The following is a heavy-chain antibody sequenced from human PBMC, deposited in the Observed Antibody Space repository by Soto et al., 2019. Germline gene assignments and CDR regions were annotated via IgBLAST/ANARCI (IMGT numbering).Heavy chain of an antibody. D-gene: IGHD6-13*01. V-gene: IGHV1-69*12. Sequence: QVQLVQSGAEVKKPGSSVKVSCKASGGTFSSYAISWVRQAPGQGLEWMGGIIPIFGTANYAQKFQGRVTITAXXSXSXXYMALSSRRSEDTAVYYCARVRSSSFGYYYYGMDVWGQGTTVTVSS. CDR1: GGTFSSYA. CDR2: IIPIFGTA. J-gene: IGHJ6*02. CDR3: ARVRSSSFGYYYYGMDV.